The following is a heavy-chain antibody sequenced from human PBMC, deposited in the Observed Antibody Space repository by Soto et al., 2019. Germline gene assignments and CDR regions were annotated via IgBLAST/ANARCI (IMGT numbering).Heavy chain of an antibody. V-gene: IGHV1-69*02. Sequence: GASVKVSCKASGGTFSSYTISWVRQAPGQGLEWMGRIIPILGIANYAQKFQGRVTITADKSTSTAYMELSSLRSEDTAVYYCAGGHLDLGGNYYIDYSGQGTLVTVST. CDR1: GGTFSSYT. CDR3: AGGHLDLGGNYYIDY. J-gene: IGHJ4*02. D-gene: IGHD2-21*02. CDR2: IIPILGIA.